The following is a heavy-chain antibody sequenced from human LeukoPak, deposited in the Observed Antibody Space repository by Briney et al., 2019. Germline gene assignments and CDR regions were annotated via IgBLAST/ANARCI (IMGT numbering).Heavy chain of an antibody. D-gene: IGHD3-10*01. J-gene: IGHJ6*02. CDR1: GFTFSDYY. Sequence: GGSLRLSCAASGFTFSDYYMSWIRQAPGKGLEWVSYISSSGNTIYYTDSVKGRFTISRGNAKNSLYLQMNSLRAEDTAVYYCARDRAGYYYYGMDVWGQGTTVTVSS. CDR3: ARDRAGYYYYGMDV. V-gene: IGHV3-11*01. CDR2: ISSSGNTI.